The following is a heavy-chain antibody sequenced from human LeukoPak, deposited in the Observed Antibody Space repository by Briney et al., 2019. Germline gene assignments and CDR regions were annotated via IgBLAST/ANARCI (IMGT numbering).Heavy chain of an antibody. CDR1: GFTFSSYG. V-gene: IGHV3-23*01. CDR3: ARGRRPATYYYDSSGYYFDY. D-gene: IGHD3-22*01. J-gene: IGHJ4*02. CDR2: ISGSGGST. Sequence: GGSLRLSCAASGFTFSSYGMSWVRQAPGKGLEWVSAISGSGGSTYYADSVKGRFTISRDNAKNSLYLQMNSLRAEDTAVYYCARGRRPATYYYDSSGYYFDYWGQGTLVTVSS.